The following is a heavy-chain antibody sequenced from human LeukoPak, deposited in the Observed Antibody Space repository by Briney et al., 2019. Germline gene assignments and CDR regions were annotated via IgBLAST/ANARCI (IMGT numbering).Heavy chain of an antibody. CDR2: IFHSGST. CDR1: GYSSSSGFY. Sequence: SETLSCTCSVSGYSSSSGFYWGWIRQPPGKGLEWIGSIFHSGSTNYNPSRKGRVTISVDTSKNQFSLKLSSVTAADTAVYYCARLLARTPRHTKRYFDWSDYWGQGTLVTVSS. D-gene: IGHD3-9*01. V-gene: IGHV4-38-2*02. J-gene: IGHJ4*02. CDR3: ARLLARTPRHTKRYFDWSDY.